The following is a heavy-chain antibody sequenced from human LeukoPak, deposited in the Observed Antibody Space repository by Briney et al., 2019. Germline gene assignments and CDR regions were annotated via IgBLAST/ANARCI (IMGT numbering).Heavy chain of an antibody. D-gene: IGHD1-14*01. CDR1: SGSISGHY. J-gene: IGHJ5*02. Sequence: SETLSLTCTVSSGSISGHYWSWIRQSPGRGLEWIGNIYTSGITKYNPPLSRRVTISIDTSKNLFSLKVTSMTAADTAVYYCARQAQDGTDNYFDPWGQGTLVTVSS. V-gene: IGHV4-4*09. CDR2: IYTSGIT. CDR3: ARQAQDGTDNYFDP.